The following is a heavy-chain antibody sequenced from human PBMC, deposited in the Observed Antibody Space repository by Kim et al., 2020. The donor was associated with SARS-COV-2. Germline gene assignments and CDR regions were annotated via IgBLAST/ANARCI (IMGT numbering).Heavy chain of an antibody. Sequence: SQTLSLTCDISGDSVSSNSAAWNWIRQSPSTGLEWLGRTYYRSKWFNDYAVSVKSRITINSDTSKNQVSLQLNSVTPEDTAVYYCARDYPYCNDNRCYPRYFDYWGQGTLVTISS. CDR2: TYYRSKWFN. CDR1: GDSVSSNSAA. CDR3: ARDYPYCNDNRCYPRYFDY. D-gene: IGHD2-15*01. J-gene: IGHJ4*02. V-gene: IGHV6-1*01.